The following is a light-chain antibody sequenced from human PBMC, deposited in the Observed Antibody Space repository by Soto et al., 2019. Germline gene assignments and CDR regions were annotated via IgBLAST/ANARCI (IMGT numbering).Light chain of an antibody. V-gene: IGLV2-23*01. CDR2: EGS. Sequence: QSVLTQPASVSGSPGQSITISCTGTSSDVGSYNLVSWYQQHPGKAPKLTIYEGSKRPSGFSNRFSGSKSGNTASLTISGLQAGDEADYYCCSYAGSSAYVVFGGGTKLTV. CDR1: SSDVGSYNL. CDR3: CSYAGSSAYVV. J-gene: IGLJ2*01.